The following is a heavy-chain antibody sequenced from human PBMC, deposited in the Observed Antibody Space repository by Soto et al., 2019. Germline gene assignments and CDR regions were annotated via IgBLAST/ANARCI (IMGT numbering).Heavy chain of an antibody. Sequence: QVQLVQSGAEVKKPGSSVKVSCKASGGTFSSYTISWVRQAPGQGLEWMGRIIPILGIANYAQKFQGRVTITADKSTSKAYMELSSLRSEDTAVYYCARDPPYGSGLPFDIWGQGTMVTVSS. CDR1: GGTFSSYT. CDR2: IIPILGIA. V-gene: IGHV1-69*08. CDR3: ARDPPYGSGLPFDI. J-gene: IGHJ3*02. D-gene: IGHD2-15*01.